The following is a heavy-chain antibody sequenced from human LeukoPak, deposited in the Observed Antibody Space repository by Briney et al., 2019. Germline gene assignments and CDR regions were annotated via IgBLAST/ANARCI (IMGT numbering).Heavy chain of an antibody. J-gene: IGHJ4*02. D-gene: IGHD6-19*01. CDR3: AKVRGTYSSGYFFDY. Sequence: GGSLRLSCAASGFTFDNYAMHWVRQAPGKGLEWLSIISWNSGYIGYADSVKGRFTISTDNDKKSLDLQMNSLRGEDTAFYYCAKVRGTYSSGYFFDYWGQGTVVSVSS. V-gene: IGHV3-9*01. CDR2: ISWNSGYI. CDR1: GFTFDNYA.